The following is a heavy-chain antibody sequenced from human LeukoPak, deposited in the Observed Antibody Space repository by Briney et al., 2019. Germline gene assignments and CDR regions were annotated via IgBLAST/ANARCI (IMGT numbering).Heavy chain of an antibody. Sequence: GRSLRLSCAASGFTFSSYAMHWVRQAPGKGLEWVAVISYDGSNKYYADSVKGRFTISRDNSKNTLYLQMNSLRAEDTAVYYCAKDPGIAVAGTMVYFDYWGQGTLVTVSS. J-gene: IGHJ4*02. CDR1: GFTFSSYA. CDR2: ISYDGSNK. V-gene: IGHV3-30*04. CDR3: AKDPGIAVAGTMVYFDY. D-gene: IGHD6-19*01.